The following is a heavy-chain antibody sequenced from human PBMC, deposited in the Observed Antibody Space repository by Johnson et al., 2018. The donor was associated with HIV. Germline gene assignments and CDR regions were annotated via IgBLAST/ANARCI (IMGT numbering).Heavy chain of an antibody. V-gene: IGHV3-73*01. J-gene: IGHJ3*01. CDR2: IRSKPYSYAT. CDR1: GFTFSSYW. D-gene: IGHD3-22*01. Sequence: EVQLVESGGGVVQPGRSLRLSCAASGFTFSSYWMSWVRQAPGKGLEWVGRIRSKPYSYATAYAASVTGRFTISRDDSKNTAYLQMSSLRDDDTALYYCVKRGGSGWGAFDVWGRGTVVTVSS. CDR3: VKRGGSGWGAFDV.